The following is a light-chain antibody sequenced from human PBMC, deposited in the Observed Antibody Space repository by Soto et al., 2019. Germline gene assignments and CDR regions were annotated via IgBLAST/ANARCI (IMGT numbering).Light chain of an antibody. J-gene: IGKJ1*01. CDR1: QTISSW. CDR3: QHYETYSST. CDR2: KAS. Sequence: DIQMTQSPSTLSGSVGDRVTITCRASQTISSWLAWYQQKPGKAPKLLIYKASTLKSGVPSRFSGSGSGTEFTLTISSLQPDDFATYYCQHYETYSSTFGQGTKV. V-gene: IGKV1-5*03.